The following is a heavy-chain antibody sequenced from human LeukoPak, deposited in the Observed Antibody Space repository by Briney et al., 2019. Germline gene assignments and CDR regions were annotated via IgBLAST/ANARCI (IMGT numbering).Heavy chain of an antibody. J-gene: IGHJ6*03. CDR1: GGTFSSYA. CDR2: IIPIFGTA. V-gene: IGHV1-69*13. CDR3: AGYSSSWGFYYYMDV. D-gene: IGHD6-13*01. Sequence: SVKVSCKASGGTFSSYAISWVRQAPGQGLEWMGGIIPIFGTANYAQKFQGRVTITADESTSTAYMELSSLRSEDTAVYYCAGYSSSWGFYYYMDVRGKGTTVTVSS.